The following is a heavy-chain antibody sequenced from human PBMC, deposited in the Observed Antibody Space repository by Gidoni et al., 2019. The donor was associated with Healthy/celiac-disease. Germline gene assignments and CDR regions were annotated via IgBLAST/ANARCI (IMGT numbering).Heavy chain of an antibody. D-gene: IGHD6-6*01. CDR3: ARDRELVREYDY. CDR1: GFTFSSYS. CDR2: ISSSSSYI. V-gene: IGHV3-21*01. J-gene: IGHJ4*02. Sequence: EVQLVESGGGLVKPGGSLRLSCAASGFTFSSYSMNWVRQAPGKGLEWVSSISSSSSYIYYADSVKGRFTISRDNAKNSLYLQMNSLRAEDTAVYYCARDRELVREYDYWGQGTLVTVSS.